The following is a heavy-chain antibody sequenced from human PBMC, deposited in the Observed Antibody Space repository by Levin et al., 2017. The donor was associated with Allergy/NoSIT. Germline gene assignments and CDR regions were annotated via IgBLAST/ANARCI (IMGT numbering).Heavy chain of an antibody. Sequence: KVSCKGSGYSFTSYWIGWVRQMPGKGLEWMGIIYPGDSDTRYSPSFQGQVTISADKSISTAYLQWSSLKASDTAMYYCARWGTIFGVVITDHYYYYGMDVWGQGTTVTVSS. V-gene: IGHV5-51*01. CDR1: GYSFTSYW. CDR2: IYPGDSDT. D-gene: IGHD3-3*01. J-gene: IGHJ6*02. CDR3: ARWGTIFGVVITDHYYYYGMDV.